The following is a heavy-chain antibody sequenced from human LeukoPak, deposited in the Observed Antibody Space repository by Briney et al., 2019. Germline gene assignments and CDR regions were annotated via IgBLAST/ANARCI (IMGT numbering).Heavy chain of an antibody. V-gene: IGHV4-4*02. D-gene: IGHD2-15*01. CDR2: IYHSGST. CDR3: ARPLSLGYCSGGSCYGRGAWFDR. Sequence: SGTLSLTCAVSGGSISSSNWWSWVRQPPGKGLEWIGQIYHSGSTNYNPSLKSRVTISVNKSKNQFSLKLRSVTAADTAVYYCARPLSLGYCSGGSCYGRGAWFDRWGQGTLVTVSS. CDR1: GGSISSSNW. J-gene: IGHJ5*02.